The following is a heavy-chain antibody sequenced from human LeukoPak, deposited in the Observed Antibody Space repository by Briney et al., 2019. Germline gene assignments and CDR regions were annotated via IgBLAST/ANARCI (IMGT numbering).Heavy chain of an antibody. D-gene: IGHD6-13*01. CDR2: ISAYNGNT. J-gene: IGHJ6*02. V-gene: IGHV1-18*01. CDR1: GYTFTSYG. Sequence: ASVKVSCKASGYTFTSYGISWVRQAPGQGLEWMGWISAYNGNTNYAQKLQGRVTMTTDTSTSTAYMELRSLRSDDTAVYYCARDRRRPGYSCMDVWGQGTMVTVSS. CDR3: ARDRRRPGYSCMDV.